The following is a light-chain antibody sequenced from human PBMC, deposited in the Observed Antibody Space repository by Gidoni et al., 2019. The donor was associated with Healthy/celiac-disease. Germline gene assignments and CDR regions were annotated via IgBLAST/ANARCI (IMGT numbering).Light chain of an antibody. CDR1: QSISSW. J-gene: IGKJ5*01. CDR2: KAS. Sequence: DIQMTQSPSTLSASVADRVTFTCRASQSISSWLAWYQQKPGKAPKLLIYKASRLESGVPSRFGGSGSGTEFTLTSSRLQPDDFATYYCQQYNSYSITFGQXTRLEIK. CDR3: QQYNSYSIT. V-gene: IGKV1-5*03.